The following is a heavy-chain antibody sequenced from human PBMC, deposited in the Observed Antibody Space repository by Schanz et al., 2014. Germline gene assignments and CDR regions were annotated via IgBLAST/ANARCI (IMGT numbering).Heavy chain of an antibody. CDR2: IYDSGNT. J-gene: IGHJ6*02. D-gene: IGHD2-15*01. Sequence: QVQLQESGPGLVKPSQTLSLTCNVSGDSMSSGGYYWNWIRQHPGKGLEWIGYIYDSGNTYYNPSLKRRGTMSIDTSENQFSLNLRSVTGADTAVDYCARLVGPSFYYGMDVWGQGTTVTVSS. CDR1: GDSMSSGGYY. V-gene: IGHV4-31*03. CDR3: ARLVGPSFYYGMDV.